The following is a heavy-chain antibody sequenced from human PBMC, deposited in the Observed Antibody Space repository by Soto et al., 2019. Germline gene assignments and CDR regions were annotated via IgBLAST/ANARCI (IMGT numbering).Heavy chain of an antibody. CDR1: GWIFTFKY. CDR3: ARSATSGDQHFIDS. CDR2: ITPYNGNV. J-gene: IGHJ4*02. Sequence: QMQLLQSGAEVKKTGSSVKISCKTSGWIFTFKYLHWVRQAPGQGLEWLGWITPYNGNVKYAQHFQDRISLTRDNSLTPLFLELRNLRSEYTGLYYCARSATSGDQHFIDSWGQGTLVTVSS. D-gene: IGHD7-27*01. V-gene: IGHV1-45*02.